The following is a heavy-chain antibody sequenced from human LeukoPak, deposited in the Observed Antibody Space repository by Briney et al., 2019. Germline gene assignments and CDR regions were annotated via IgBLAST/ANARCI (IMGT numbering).Heavy chain of an antibody. J-gene: IGHJ3*02. CDR2: LSKSGNT. Sequence: SETLSLTCTVSGGSISSYYWSWIRLPPGKGLEWIGYLSKSGNTNYSPSLKSRVAIFGDTSKNQFFLKLSSVTVADTAVYYCARARYVNSFYAFDIWGQGTLVTVSS. V-gene: IGHV4-59*01. CDR3: ARARYVNSFYAFDI. D-gene: IGHD3-9*01. CDR1: GGSISSYY.